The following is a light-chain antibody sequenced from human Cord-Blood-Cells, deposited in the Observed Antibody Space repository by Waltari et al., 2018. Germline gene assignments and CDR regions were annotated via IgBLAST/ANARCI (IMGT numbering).Light chain of an antibody. V-gene: IGLV2-14*01. Sequence: QSALTQPASVSGSPGQSITISCTGTSSDVGGYNYVSWYQQHPGKAPKRMMYDVSNRPSGVSNRFSGSKSGNTASLTISGLQAEDEADYYCSSYTSSSTLYVFGTGTKVTVL. CDR3: SSYTSSSTLYV. J-gene: IGLJ1*01. CDR1: SSDVGGYNY. CDR2: DVS.